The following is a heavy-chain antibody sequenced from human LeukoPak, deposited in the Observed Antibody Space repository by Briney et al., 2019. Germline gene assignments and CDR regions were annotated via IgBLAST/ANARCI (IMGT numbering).Heavy chain of an antibody. J-gene: IGHJ4*02. Sequence: ASVKVSCKASGYTFTGYYMHWVRQAPGQGLEWMGWINPNSGGTNYAQKFQGRVTMTRDTSISTAYMELSRLRSDDTAVHYCAIELVVPAAREGGYWGQGTLVTVSS. D-gene: IGHD2-2*01. CDR1: GYTFTGYY. CDR2: INPNSGGT. V-gene: IGHV1-2*02. CDR3: AIELVVPAAREGGY.